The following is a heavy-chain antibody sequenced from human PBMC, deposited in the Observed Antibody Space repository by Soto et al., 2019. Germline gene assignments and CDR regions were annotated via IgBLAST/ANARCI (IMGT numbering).Heavy chain of an antibody. V-gene: IGHV3-53*02. J-gene: IGHJ4*02. CDR3: ERHAWLEN. D-gene: IGHD3-9*01. CDR2: IYSGGNT. CDR1: GFSVSGDT. Sequence: EVQLVETGGGLIYPGGSLRLSCAASGFSVSGDTMNWVRQAPGKGLEWISAIYSGGNTNDAGSVKGRFTISRDNTKNTLYLQMNRLRVEDTAVYYCERHAWLENWGQGTLVTVSS.